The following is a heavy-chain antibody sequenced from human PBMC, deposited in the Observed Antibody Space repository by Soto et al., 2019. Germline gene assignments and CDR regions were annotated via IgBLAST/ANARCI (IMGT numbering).Heavy chain of an antibody. V-gene: IGHV4-34*01. Sequence: SETLSLTCAVYGGSFSGYYWSWIRQPPGKGLEWIGEINHSGSTNYNPSLKSRVTISVDTSKNQFSLKLSSVTAADTAVYYCARAKRGGYELRLMPYKYYGMDIWGQGTTITVS. CDR3: ARAKRGGYELRLMPYKYYGMDI. D-gene: IGHD5-12*01. J-gene: IGHJ6*02. CDR2: INHSGST. CDR1: GGSFSGYY.